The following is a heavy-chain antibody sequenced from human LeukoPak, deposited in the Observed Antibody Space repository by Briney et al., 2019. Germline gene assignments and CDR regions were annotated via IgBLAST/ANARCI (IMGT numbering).Heavy chain of an antibody. CDR3: ARASRDGYNQNFDH. CDR1: GYSFTSYW. D-gene: IGHD5-24*01. J-gene: IGHJ4*02. V-gene: IGHV5-10-1*01. CDR2: IDPSDSYT. Sequence: GESLKISCKGSGYSFTSYWISWVRQMPGKGLEWMGRIDPSDSYTNYSPSFQGHVTISADRSTSTAYLQWSSLRASDTAMYYCARASRDGYNQNFDHWGQGTLVTVSS.